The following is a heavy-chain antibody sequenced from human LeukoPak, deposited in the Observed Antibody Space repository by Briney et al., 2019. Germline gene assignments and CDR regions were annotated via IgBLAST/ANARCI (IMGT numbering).Heavy chain of an antibody. CDR3: ARGRVEMATIDFDY. CDR1: GDSISSGSYY. D-gene: IGHD5-24*01. V-gene: IGHV4-61*02. Sequence: SETLSLTCTVSGDSISSGSYYWGWIRQPAGKGLEWIGRIYTSGSTNYNPSLKSRVTISVDTSKNQFSLKLSSVTAADTAMYYCARGRVEMATIDFDYWGQGTLVTVSS. CDR2: IYTSGST. J-gene: IGHJ4*02.